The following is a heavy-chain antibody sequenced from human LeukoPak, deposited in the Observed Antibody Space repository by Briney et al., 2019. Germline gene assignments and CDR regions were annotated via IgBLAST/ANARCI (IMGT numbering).Heavy chain of an antibody. Sequence: PGGSLRLSCAASGFTFSNYAMSWVRQAPGKGLERVSFISGGGGATYYANSVKGRFTISRDNSKNTLYLQMNSLRAEDTAVYYCAKDRLLSSGYSASDYWGQGTLVTVSS. CDR3: AKDRLLSSGYSASDY. V-gene: IGHV3-23*01. CDR2: ISGGGGAT. J-gene: IGHJ4*02. D-gene: IGHD3-22*01. CDR1: GFTFSNYA.